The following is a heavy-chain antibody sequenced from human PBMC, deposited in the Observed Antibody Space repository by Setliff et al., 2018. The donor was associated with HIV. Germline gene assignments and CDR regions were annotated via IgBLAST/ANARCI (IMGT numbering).Heavy chain of an antibody. V-gene: IGHV1-18*01. D-gene: IGHD3-3*01. J-gene: IGHJ4*02. CDR2: ISGFNGNT. CDR1: GYSFSKYG. Sequence: ASVKVSCKASGYSFSKYGISWVRQAPGQGLEWMGWISGFNGNTKYGQNFQGRVTMTIDTSTTAVSMELTNLRSDDTAVYFCARMQAYYNFWRSTYYFDYWGQGTPVTVSS. CDR3: ARMQAYYNFWRSTYYFDY.